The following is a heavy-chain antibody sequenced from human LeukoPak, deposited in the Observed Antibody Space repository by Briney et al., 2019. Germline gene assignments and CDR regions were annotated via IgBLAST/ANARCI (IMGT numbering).Heavy chain of an antibody. V-gene: IGHV1-2*02. CDR1: GYTFTGYY. J-gene: IGHJ4*02. CDR2: INPNSGGT. CDR3: ARDLLATYAASYDSSSRQDY. Sequence: GASVKVSCKASGYTFTGYYMNWVRQAPGQGLEWMGWINPNSGGTNYAQKFQGRVTMTRDTSISTAYMELSRLRSDDTAVYYCARDLLATYAASYDSSSRQDYWGQGTLVTVSS. D-gene: IGHD3-22*01.